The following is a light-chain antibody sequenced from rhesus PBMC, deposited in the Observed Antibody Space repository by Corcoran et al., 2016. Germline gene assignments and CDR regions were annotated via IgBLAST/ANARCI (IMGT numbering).Light chain of an antibody. CDR2: KAS. J-gene: IGKJ4*01. Sequence: DIQMTQSPSSLSASVGDRVTITCRASENVNNYLNWYQQKPGKAPKLLIHKASTLQSGVPSRFSGSGSGTDYTFTISSLQPEDVATYCCQHGYGTPLTFGGGTKVEIK. CDR3: QHGYGTPLT. V-gene: IGKV1-74*01. CDR1: ENVNNY.